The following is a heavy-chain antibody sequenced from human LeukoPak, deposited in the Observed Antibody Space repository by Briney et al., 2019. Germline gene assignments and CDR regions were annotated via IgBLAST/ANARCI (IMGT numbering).Heavy chain of an antibody. CDR3: ARRYDFWSGYFDY. CDR1: GFTVSSNY. J-gene: IGHJ4*02. CDR2: IYSGGST. Sequence: GGSLRLSCAAFGFTVSSNYMSWVRQAPGKGLEWVSVIYSGGSTYYADSVKGRFTISRDNSKNTLYLQMNSLRAEDTAVYYCARRYDFWSGYFDYWGQGTLVTVSS. V-gene: IGHV3-66*02. D-gene: IGHD3-3*01.